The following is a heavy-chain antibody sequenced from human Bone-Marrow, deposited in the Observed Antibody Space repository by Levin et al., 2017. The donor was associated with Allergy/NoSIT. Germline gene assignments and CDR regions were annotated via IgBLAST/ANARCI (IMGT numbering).Heavy chain of an antibody. CDR3: ARENKSGWHPLRWFDH. CDR1: DYTFINYG. V-gene: IGHV1-18*01. J-gene: IGHJ5*02. D-gene: IGHD6-19*01. Sequence: ASVKVSCKASDYTFINYGISWVRQAPGQGLEWMGWIAPYNGHTNYEQKFQGRVTLTTDTATSTAYLELRSLTSDDTAVYFCARENKSGWHPLRWFDHWGQGTLVTVSS. CDR2: IAPYNGHT.